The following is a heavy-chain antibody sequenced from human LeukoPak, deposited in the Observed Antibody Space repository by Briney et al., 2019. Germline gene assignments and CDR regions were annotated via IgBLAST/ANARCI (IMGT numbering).Heavy chain of an antibody. CDR1: GFTFSSYG. CDR2: ISTSSSYV. D-gene: IGHD6-13*01. CDR3: ARDSSSRGFDP. Sequence: GGSLRLSCAASGFTFSSYGMRWVRQAPGKGLEWVSSISTSSSYVYYADSVKGRFTISRDNAKNSLYLQMNSLRAEDTAVYYCARDSSSRGFDPWGQGTLVTVSS. V-gene: IGHV3-21*01. J-gene: IGHJ5*02.